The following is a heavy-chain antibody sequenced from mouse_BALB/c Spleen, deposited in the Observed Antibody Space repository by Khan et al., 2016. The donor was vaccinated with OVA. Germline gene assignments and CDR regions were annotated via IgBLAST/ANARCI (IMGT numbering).Heavy chain of an antibody. J-gene: IGHJ2*01. Sequence: EVQLQESGPGLVKPSQSLSLTCTVTGYSITSGYAWNWIRQFPGNKLEWMGYISYSGVTSYTPSLKSRIPITRDTSKNQFFLKLNSVTTEATATCYCARGNYYGYYCDYWGQGTPLTVSS. CDR2: ISYSGVT. V-gene: IGHV3-2*02. CDR1: GYSITSGYA. D-gene: IGHD1-1*01. CDR3: ARGNYYGYYCDY.